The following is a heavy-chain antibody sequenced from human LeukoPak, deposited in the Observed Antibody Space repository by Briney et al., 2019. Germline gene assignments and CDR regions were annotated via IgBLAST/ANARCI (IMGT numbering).Heavy chain of an antibody. J-gene: IGHJ4*02. D-gene: IGHD1-26*01. CDR1: GGTFSSYA. CDR2: IIPIFGTA. Sequence: SVKVSCKASGGTFSSYAISWVRQASGQGLEWMGGIIPIFGTANYAQKFQGRVTIIADESTSTAYMELSSLRSEDTAVYYCARGVVGATTGAYSFDYWGRGTLVTVSS. CDR3: ARGVVGATTGAYSFDY. V-gene: IGHV1-69*13.